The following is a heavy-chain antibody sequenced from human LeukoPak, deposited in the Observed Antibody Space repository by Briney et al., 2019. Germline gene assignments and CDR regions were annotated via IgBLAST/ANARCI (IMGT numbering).Heavy chain of an antibody. CDR1: GYTFTSYG. CDR3: ARVFEQQLVQKLYNWFDP. J-gene: IGHJ5*02. Sequence: ASVKVSCKASGYTFTSYGISWGRQAHGQGLEWMGWISAYNGNTNYAQKLQGRVTLTTATSTSTAYMELRSLRSDDTAVYYCARVFEQQLVQKLYNWFDPWGQGTLVTVSS. CDR2: ISAYNGNT. V-gene: IGHV1-18*01. D-gene: IGHD6-13*01.